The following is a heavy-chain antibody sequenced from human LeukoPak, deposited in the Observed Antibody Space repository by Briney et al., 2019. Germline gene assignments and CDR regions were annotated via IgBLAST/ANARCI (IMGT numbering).Heavy chain of an antibody. CDR2: IRYDGSNK. CDR1: GFTFSYYG. Sequence: GGSLRLSCATSGFTFSYYGMHWLRRAPGKGLEWVAFIRYDGSNKYYADSVKGRFTISRDNSKNTLCLQMNSLRAEDTAVYYSAKEKNSGWHDAFDIWGQGTMVTVSS. CDR3: AKEKNSGWHDAFDI. J-gene: IGHJ3*02. V-gene: IGHV3-30*02. D-gene: IGHD6-19*01.